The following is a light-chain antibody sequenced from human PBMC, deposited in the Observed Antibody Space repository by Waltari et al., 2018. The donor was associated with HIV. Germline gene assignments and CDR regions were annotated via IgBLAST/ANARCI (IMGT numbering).Light chain of an antibody. CDR3: EVWDDSLSAVL. V-gene: IGLV1-51*01. J-gene: IGLJ3*02. CDR1: SSNIGNNL. Sequence: QSVLPHPPSVSAAPGQKVTIPCSRSSSNIGNNLFTWSQQHPGTAPKLLIYGNNKRLSGIPDRFSGSKSGTSATLGITGLQTGDEADYYCEVWDDSLSAVLFGGGTKLTVL. CDR2: GNN.